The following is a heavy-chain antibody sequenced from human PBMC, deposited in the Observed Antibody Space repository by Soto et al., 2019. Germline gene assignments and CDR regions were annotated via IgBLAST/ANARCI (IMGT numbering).Heavy chain of an antibody. CDR1: GGSISSGGYS. V-gene: IGHV4-30-2*01. D-gene: IGHD5-18*01. CDR3: ARDGYNYGSFDY. J-gene: IGHJ4*02. CDR2: IYHSGST. Sequence: SETLSLTCAVSGGSISSGGYSWSWIRQPPGKGLEWIGYIYHSGSTYYNPSLKSRVTISVDTSNNQFSLKLSSVTAADTAVYYCARDGYNYGSFDYWGQGTLVTVSS.